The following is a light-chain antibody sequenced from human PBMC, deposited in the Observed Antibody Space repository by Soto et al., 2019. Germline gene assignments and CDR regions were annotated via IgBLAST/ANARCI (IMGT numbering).Light chain of an antibody. Sequence: DIVMTQSPDSLAVSLGERATINGKSSQSVLYSSDNKNYLTWYQQRPGQPPKLLIYWASTRESGVPDRFSGSGSGTDFTLPISSLQAEDVAVYYCQQYYTTPWTFGQGTKVEI. CDR3: QQYYTTPWT. CDR1: QSVLYSSDNKNY. CDR2: WAS. V-gene: IGKV4-1*01. J-gene: IGKJ1*01.